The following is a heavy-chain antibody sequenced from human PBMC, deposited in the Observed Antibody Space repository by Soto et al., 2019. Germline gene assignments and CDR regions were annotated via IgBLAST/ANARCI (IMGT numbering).Heavy chain of an antibody. D-gene: IGHD1-20*01. Sequence: EVQLLESGGGLVQPGGSLTLSCAASGFTFSTYAMSWVRPAPGKGLEWVSGISGSGGSTFYADSVKGRCTISRDNSKNTLDLQMNSLRAEDAAVYYCAKDLSLKYNCGYDHWGHGALVTVSS. V-gene: IGHV3-23*01. CDR3: AKDLSLKYNCGYDH. CDR2: ISGSGGST. CDR1: GFTFSTYA. J-gene: IGHJ4*01.